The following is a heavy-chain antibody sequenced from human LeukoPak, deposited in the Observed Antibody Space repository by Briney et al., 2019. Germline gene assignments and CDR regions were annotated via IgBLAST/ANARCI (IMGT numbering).Heavy chain of an antibody. Sequence: SQTLSLTCTVSGGSIGSGDYYWSWIRQPPGKGLEWIGYIYYSGSTYYNPSLKSRVTISVDTSKNQFSLKLSSVTAADTAVYYCARDFIPNGFRGVISHPYYYYGMDVWGQGTTVTVSS. CDR2: IYYSGST. CDR3: ARDFIPNGFRGVISHPYYYYGMDV. J-gene: IGHJ6*02. CDR1: GGSIGSGDYY. D-gene: IGHD3-10*01. V-gene: IGHV4-30-4*01.